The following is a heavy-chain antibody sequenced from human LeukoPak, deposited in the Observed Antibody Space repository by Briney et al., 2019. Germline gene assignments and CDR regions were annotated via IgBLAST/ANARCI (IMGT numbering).Heavy chain of an antibody. CDR2: ISNDGTNE. D-gene: IGHD6-19*01. CDR1: RFTFSTYA. Sequence: PGGSLRLSCAASRFTFSTYAMHWVRQAPGKGLEWVAGISNDGTNEDHADSVKGRFTIFRDNSKNTLYLQMNSLRAEDTAIYYCARDRIAVAGMGAFQHWGQGTLVTVSS. CDR3: ARDRIAVAGMGAFQH. V-gene: IGHV3-30-3*01. J-gene: IGHJ1*01.